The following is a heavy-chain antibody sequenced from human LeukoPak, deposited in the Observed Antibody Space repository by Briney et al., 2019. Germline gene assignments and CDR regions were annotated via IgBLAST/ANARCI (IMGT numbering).Heavy chain of an antibody. V-gene: IGHV4-38-2*02. CDR1: GYSISSGYY. D-gene: IGHD1-26*01. J-gene: IGHJ3*02. CDR2: IYHSGST. CDR3: ARPPRSGSYPYDAFDI. Sequence: SETLSLTCTVSGYSISSGYYWGWIRQPPGKGLEWIGSIYHSGSTYYNPSLKSRVTISVGTSKNQFSLKLSSVTAADTAVYYCARPPRSGSYPYDAFDIWGQGTTVTISS.